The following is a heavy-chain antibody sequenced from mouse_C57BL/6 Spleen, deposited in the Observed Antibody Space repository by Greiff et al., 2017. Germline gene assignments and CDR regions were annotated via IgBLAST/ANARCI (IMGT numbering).Heavy chain of an antibody. CDR1: GYTFTSYW. J-gene: IGHJ2*01. CDR3: ARSYGSSYVGY. CDR2: IDPSDSET. D-gene: IGHD1-1*01. V-gene: IGHV1-52*01. Sequence: QVQLQQPGAELVRPGSSVKLSCKASGYTFTSYWMHWVKQRPIQGLEWIGNIDPSDSETHYNQKFKDKATLTVDKSSSTASLQLRSLTSEDSAVYYCARSYGSSYVGYWGQGTTLTVSS.